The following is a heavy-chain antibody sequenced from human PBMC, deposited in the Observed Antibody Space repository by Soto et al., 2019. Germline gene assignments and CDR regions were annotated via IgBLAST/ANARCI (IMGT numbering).Heavy chain of an antibody. Sequence: QVHLVQSGAEVKKPGSSVKVSCKVSGGTFSTYAISWVRQAPGQGLEWMGGIIPVFRAPDYAQKFQGRVTITSDESARTAYMELNGLGSEDTAMYYCARDKDRPRLGGNYYDLTDVWGQGTTVTVSS. D-gene: IGHD5-12*01. CDR2: IIPVFRAP. CDR3: ARDKDRPRLGGNYYDLTDV. J-gene: IGHJ6*02. V-gene: IGHV1-69*05. CDR1: GGTFSTYA.